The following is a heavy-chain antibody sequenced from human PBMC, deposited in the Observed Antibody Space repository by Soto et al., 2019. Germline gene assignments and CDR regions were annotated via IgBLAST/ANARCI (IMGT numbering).Heavy chain of an antibody. CDR3: AKTSLRVYYYGMDV. CDR2: ISSTSGTI. CDR1: GFTFSSYS. Sequence: EVQLVESGGGLVQPGESLRLSCADSGFTFSSYSMNWVRQAPGKGLEWVSHISSTSGTIYYADSVKGRFTTSRDNAKNSLYLQMNSLRDEDTGVYYCAKTSLRVYYYGMDVWGQGTTVTVSS. J-gene: IGHJ6*02. V-gene: IGHV3-48*02.